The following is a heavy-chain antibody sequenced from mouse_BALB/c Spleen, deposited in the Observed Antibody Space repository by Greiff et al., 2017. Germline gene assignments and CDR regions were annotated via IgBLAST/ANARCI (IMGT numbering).Heavy chain of an antibody. J-gene: IGHJ3*01. D-gene: IGHD2-1*01. CDR3: ARGGYGNYGAY. V-gene: IGHV5-9-3*01. Sequence: EVHLVESGGGLVKPGGSLKLSCAASGFTFSSYTMSWVRQTPEKRLEWVATISSGGSYTYYPDSVKGRFTISRDNARNILYLQMSSLRSEDTAMYYCARGGYGNYGAYWGQGTLVTVSA. CDR2: ISSGGSYT. CDR1: GFTFSSYT.